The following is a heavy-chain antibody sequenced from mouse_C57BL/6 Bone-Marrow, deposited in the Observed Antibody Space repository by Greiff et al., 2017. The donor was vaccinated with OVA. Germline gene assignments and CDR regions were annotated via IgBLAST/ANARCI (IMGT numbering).Heavy chain of an antibody. CDR1: GFNIKNTY. D-gene: IGHD1-1*01. CDR3: AFYYYGSHWYFDV. CDR2: IDPANGNT. V-gene: IGHV14-3*01. J-gene: IGHJ1*03. Sequence: EVQGVESVAELVRPGASVKLSCTASGFNIKNTYMHWVKQRPEQGLEWIGRIDPANGNTKYAPKFQGKATITADTSSNTAYLQLSSLTSEDTAIYYCAFYYYGSHWYFDVWGTGTTVTVSS.